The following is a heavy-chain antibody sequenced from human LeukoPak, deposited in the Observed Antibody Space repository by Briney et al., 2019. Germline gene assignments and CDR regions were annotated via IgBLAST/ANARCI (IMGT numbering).Heavy chain of an antibody. CDR2: INHSGST. CDR1: GESFSGYY. J-gene: IGHJ4*02. V-gene: IGHV4-34*01. Sequence: SETLSLTCAVYGESFSGYYWSWLRQPPGKGLEWIGEINHSGSTNYNPSLKSRVTISVDTSKNQFSLKLSSVTAADTAVYYCARFEGSTDYFDYWGQGTLVTVSS. D-gene: IGHD2-2*01. CDR3: ARFEGSTDYFDY.